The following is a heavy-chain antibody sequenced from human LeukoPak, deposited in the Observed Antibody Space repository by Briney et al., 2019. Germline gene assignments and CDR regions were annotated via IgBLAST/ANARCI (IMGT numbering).Heavy chain of an antibody. CDR3: AREVSEGFDF. Sequence: GGSLRLSCTASGFTFSGYSMDWISQAPGKGLEWVSSFGTRSTSIYHAGSVKGRFAISRDNAKNSLYLQMNSLRAEDTALYYCAREVSEGFDFWGQGTLVTVSS. V-gene: IGHV3-21*01. J-gene: IGHJ4*02. D-gene: IGHD3-22*01. CDR2: FGTRSTSI. CDR1: GFTFSGYS.